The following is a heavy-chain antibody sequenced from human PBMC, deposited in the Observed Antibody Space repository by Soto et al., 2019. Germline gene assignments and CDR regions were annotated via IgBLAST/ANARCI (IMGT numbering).Heavy chain of an antibody. V-gene: IGHV1-3*01. CDR3: ARRYYDSSGYYYVEDYFDY. CDR1: GYTFTSYA. J-gene: IGHJ4*02. Sequence: QVQLVQSGAEVKKPGASVKVSCEASGYTFTSYAIHWVRQAPGQRLEWMGWINAGNGKTKYSQKLQGRVTITRDTSASTAYMELSSLRSEDTAVYYCARRYYDSSGYYYVEDYFDYWGQGTLVTVSS. D-gene: IGHD3-22*01. CDR2: INAGNGKT.